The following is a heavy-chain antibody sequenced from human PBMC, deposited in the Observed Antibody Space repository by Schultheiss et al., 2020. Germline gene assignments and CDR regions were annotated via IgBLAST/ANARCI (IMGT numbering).Heavy chain of an antibody. J-gene: IGHJ6*02. Sequence: SQTLSLTCAISGDSVSSNSAAWNWIRQSPSRGLEWLGRTYYRSKWYNDYAVSAKSRITINPDTSKNQFSLQLNSVTPEDTAVYYCARVSTDGRLAHGKYYYYGMDVWGQGTTVTVSS. CDR3: ARVSTDGRLAHGKYYYYGMDV. D-gene: IGHD6-19*01. V-gene: IGHV6-1*01. CDR2: TYYRSKWYN. CDR1: GDSVSSNSAA.